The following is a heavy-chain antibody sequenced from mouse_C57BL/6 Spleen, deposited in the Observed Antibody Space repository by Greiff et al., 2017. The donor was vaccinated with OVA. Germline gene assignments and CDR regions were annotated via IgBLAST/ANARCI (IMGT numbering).Heavy chain of an antibody. CDR2: FYPGSGSI. J-gene: IGHJ4*01. V-gene: IGHV1-62-2*01. CDR3: ARHEDRELRHYYAMDY. D-gene: IGHD2-4*01. CDR1: GYTFTEYT. Sequence: QVQLKESGAELVKPGASVKLSCKASGYTFTEYTIHWVKQRSGQGLEWIGWFYPGSGSIKYNEKFKDKATLTADKSSSTVYMELSRLTSEDSAVYFCARHEDRELRHYYAMDYWGQGTSVTVSS.